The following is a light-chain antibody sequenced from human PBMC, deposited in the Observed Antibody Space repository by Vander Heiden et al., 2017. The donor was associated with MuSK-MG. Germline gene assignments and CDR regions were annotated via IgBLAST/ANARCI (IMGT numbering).Light chain of an antibody. V-gene: IGKV1-33*01. CDR1: QDISNY. CDR3: QQYDNPSVT. Sequence: DIQMTQSPSSLSASVGDRVTITCQASQDISNYLNWYQQKPGKAPKLLIYDASNLETRVPSRFSGRGSRRDFTFTISSLQPEDIATYYSQQYDNPSVTFGHGTKVDIK. CDR2: DAS. J-gene: IGKJ3*01.